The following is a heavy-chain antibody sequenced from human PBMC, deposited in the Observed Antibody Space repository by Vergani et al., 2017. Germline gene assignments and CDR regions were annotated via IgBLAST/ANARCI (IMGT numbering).Heavy chain of an antibody. Sequence: QVQLVQSGAEVKKPGSSVKVSCKASGGTFSSYAISWVRQAPGQGLEWMGGIIPIFGTANYAQKFQGRVTITADKSTSTAYMELSSLRSEDTAVYYCAREAYSSSSTSYYGMDVWGQGTTVTVSS. CDR2: IIPIFGTA. CDR3: AREAYSSSSTSYYGMDV. CDR1: GGTFSSYA. V-gene: IGHV1-69*06. J-gene: IGHJ6*02. D-gene: IGHD6-6*01.